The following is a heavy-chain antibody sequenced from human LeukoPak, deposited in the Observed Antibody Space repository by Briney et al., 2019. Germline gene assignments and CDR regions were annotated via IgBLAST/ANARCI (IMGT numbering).Heavy chain of an antibody. CDR3: ARDFRGYNWFDP. J-gene: IGHJ5*02. Sequence: PSETLSLTCTDSGGSISSGSYYWSWMRQPARKGLEWIGRIYTSGSTNYNPSLKSRVTISVDTSKNQFSLKLCSVTAADTAVYYCARDFRGYNWFDPWGQGTPVTVSS. V-gene: IGHV4-61*02. CDR2: IYTSGST. CDR1: GGSISSGSYY.